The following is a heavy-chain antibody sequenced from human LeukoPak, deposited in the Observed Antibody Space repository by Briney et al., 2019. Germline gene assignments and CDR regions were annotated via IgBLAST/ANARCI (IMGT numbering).Heavy chain of an antibody. CDR1: GFTVRNNY. CDR3: GKYYDSSGYHQVY. CDR2: MSGSDGET. D-gene: IGHD3-22*01. V-gene: IGHV3-23*01. Sequence: PGGSLRLSCAASGFTVRNNYLSWVRQAPGKGLEWVSAMSGSDGETHYADSVKGRFTISRDNSNNILYLQMNSLRAGDTGVYYCGKYYDSSGYHQVYWGQGTLVTVSS. J-gene: IGHJ4*02.